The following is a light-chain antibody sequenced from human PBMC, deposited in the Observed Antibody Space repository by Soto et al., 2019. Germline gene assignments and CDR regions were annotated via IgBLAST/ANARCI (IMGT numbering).Light chain of an antibody. Sequence: EIVLTQSPGTLSLSPGETATLSCRASQSVSSNNLAWYHQKPGQTPRLLIYGASSRATGIPDRFSGSGSGTDFTLTISRLEPEDFAVYYCQQYDNSITFGQGTLLE. CDR3: QQYDNSIT. V-gene: IGKV3-20*01. J-gene: IGKJ5*01. CDR1: QSVSSNN. CDR2: GAS.